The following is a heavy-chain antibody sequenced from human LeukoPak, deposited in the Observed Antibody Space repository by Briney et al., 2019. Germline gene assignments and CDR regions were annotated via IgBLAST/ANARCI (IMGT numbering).Heavy chain of an antibody. CDR3: ANSFLEGFDP. D-gene: IGHD2-15*01. CDR1: GYSFTSYW. J-gene: IGHJ5*02. V-gene: IGHV5-51*01. Sequence: GESLKISCKRSGYSFTSYWMGWVRQMPGKGLEWMGIISPGDSDTRYSPSFQGQVTISADKSINTAYLQWSSLKASDTAMYYCANSFLEGFDPWGQGTLVTVSS. CDR2: ISPGDSDT.